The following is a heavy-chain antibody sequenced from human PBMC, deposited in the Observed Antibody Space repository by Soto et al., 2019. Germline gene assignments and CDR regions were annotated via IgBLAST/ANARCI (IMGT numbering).Heavy chain of an antibody. CDR1: GFTFSSYA. Sequence: EVQLLESGGGLVQPGGSLRLSCAASGFTFSSYAMSWVRQAPGKGLEWVSAISGSGGSTYYADSVKGRFTISRDNTKNTLDLQMNSLRAEDTAVYYCAKGIAVAGTRPYYFDYWGQGTLVTVSS. J-gene: IGHJ4*02. CDR2: ISGSGGST. CDR3: AKGIAVAGTRPYYFDY. V-gene: IGHV3-23*01. D-gene: IGHD6-19*01.